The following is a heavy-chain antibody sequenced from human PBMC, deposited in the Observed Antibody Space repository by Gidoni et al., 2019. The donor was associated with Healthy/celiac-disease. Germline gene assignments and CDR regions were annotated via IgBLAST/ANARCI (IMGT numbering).Heavy chain of an antibody. D-gene: IGHD6-19*01. V-gene: IGHV4-39*01. Sequence: QLQLQESGPGLVKPSETLSLTCTVSGGSISSSSYYWGWIRQPPGKGLEWIGSIYYSGSTYYNPSLKSRVTISVDTSKNQFSLKLSSVTAADTAVYYCASSSGWDEGWFDPWGQGTLVTVSS. CDR1: GGSISSSSYY. CDR3: ASSSGWDEGWFDP. J-gene: IGHJ5*02. CDR2: IYYSGST.